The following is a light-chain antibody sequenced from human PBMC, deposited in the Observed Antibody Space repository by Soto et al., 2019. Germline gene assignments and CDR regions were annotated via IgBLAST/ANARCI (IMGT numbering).Light chain of an antibody. CDR1: QSVSSSR. Sequence: EIVLTQSPGPLSLSTGERATLSCRASQSVSSSRLAWYRQKPGQAPRLVIYGASSRATGIPDRFSGSGSGTDLTLTSSRLEPEDFAIHYCQQYSNWPPTTFGQAARLEIK. J-gene: IGKJ5*01. CDR3: QQYSNWPPTT. V-gene: IGKV3-20*01. CDR2: GAS.